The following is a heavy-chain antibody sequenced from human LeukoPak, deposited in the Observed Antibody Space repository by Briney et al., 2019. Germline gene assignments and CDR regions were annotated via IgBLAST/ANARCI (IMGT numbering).Heavy chain of an antibody. J-gene: IGHJ3*02. CDR1: GGPISNYF. CDR3: ARDRRRELLHAFDI. CDR2: IHYSEPT. D-gene: IGHD1-26*01. V-gene: IGHV4-59*01. Sequence: SETLSLTCTVSGGPISNYFWSWIRQPPGKGLEWIAYIHYSEPTNYNPSLKSRVTISLDTSKNQFSLMLNSVTAADTAVYYCARDRRRELLHAFDIWGQGTMVTVSS.